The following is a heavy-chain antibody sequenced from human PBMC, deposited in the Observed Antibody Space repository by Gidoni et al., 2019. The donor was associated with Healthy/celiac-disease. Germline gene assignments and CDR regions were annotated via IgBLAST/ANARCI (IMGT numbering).Heavy chain of an antibody. CDR3: ARDGYCSGGSCYLVY. CDR2: ISSSSSYI. D-gene: IGHD2-15*01. J-gene: IGHJ4*02. V-gene: IGHV3-21*01. CDR1: GFTFSSYS. Sequence: EVQLVESGEGLVKPGGSLRLSGAASGFTFSSYSMHWVRQAPGKGLGWVSSISSSSSYIYYAYSVKGRFTISRDNAKNSLYLPMNSLRAEDTAVYYCARDGYCSGGSCYLVYWGQGTLVTVSS.